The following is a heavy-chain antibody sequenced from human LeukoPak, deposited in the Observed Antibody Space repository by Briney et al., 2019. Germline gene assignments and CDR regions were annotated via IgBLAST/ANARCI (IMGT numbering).Heavy chain of an antibody. CDR2: FDPEDSEK. J-gene: IGHJ4*02. Sequence: ASVKVSCTVSGYILAELSMHWVRQAPGKGLEWMGGFDPEDSEKIYAQKFQGRVTMTEDTSTDTAYMELSSLRSDDTAVYYCATETTAGTLDYWGQGTLVTVSS. CDR3: ATETTAGTLDY. CDR1: GYILAELS. V-gene: IGHV1-24*01. D-gene: IGHD6-13*01.